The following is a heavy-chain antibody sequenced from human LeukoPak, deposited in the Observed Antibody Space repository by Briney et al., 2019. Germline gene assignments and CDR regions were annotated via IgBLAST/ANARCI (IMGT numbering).Heavy chain of an antibody. D-gene: IGHD5/OR15-5a*01. CDR3: TTDLSERYYFDF. J-gene: IGHJ4*02. CDR1: GFTFSNAW. CDR2: IKSKTDGVTT. V-gene: IGHV3-15*01. Sequence: GGSLRLSCAASGFTFSNAWMSWVRQAPGKGLEWVGRIKSKTDGVTTDYAAPVKGRFTISREDSKNTLNLQMNSLKTEDTAVYYCTTDLSERYYFDFWGQETLVTVSA.